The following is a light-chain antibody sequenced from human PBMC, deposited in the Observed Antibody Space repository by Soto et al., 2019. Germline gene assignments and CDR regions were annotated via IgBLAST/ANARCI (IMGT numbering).Light chain of an antibody. V-gene: IGKV3-20*01. J-gene: IGKJ1*01. CDR3: QQYGRSPT. Sequence: EVVLTQSPGTLSLSPGARAALSCRASQSVTTQLAWYQQKPGQAPRLIIHGASSRATGVPDRITGSGSGTDFTLSISRLEPEDFAVYYCQQYGRSPTFGQGTKVDIK. CDR2: GAS. CDR1: QSVTTQ.